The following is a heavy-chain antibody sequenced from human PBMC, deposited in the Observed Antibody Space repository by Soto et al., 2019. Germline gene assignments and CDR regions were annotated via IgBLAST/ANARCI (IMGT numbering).Heavy chain of an antibody. D-gene: IGHD2-21*02. J-gene: IGHJ5*02. CDR2: FDPEDGET. V-gene: IGHV1-24*01. Sequence: ASVKVSCKVSGYTLTELSMHWVRQAPGKGLEWMGGFDPEDGETIYAQKFQGRVTMTEDTSTDTAYMELSSLRSEDTAVYYCATDRGDGNWFDPWGQGTLVTVSS. CDR3: ATDRGDGNWFDP. CDR1: GYTLTELS.